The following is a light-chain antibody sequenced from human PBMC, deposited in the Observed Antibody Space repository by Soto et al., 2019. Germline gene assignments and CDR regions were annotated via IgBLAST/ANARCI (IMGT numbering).Light chain of an antibody. Sequence: QSALTQPRPVSGSPGQSVTVSCTGTSSDVGGYNYVSWYQHHPGKAPKLIIYDVTKRPSGVPHRFSGSKSGNTASLTISGLQAEDEADYHCCSYAGTSWVFGGGTKLTVL. CDR1: SSDVGGYNY. CDR2: DVT. V-gene: IGLV2-11*01. J-gene: IGLJ3*02. CDR3: CSYAGTSWV.